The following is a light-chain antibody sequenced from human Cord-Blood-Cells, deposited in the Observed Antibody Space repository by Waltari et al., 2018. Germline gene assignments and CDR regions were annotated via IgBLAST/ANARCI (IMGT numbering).Light chain of an antibody. CDR2: WAS. Sequence: SQSVLYSSNNKNYLAWYQQKPGQPPKLLIYWASTRESGVPDRFSGSGSGTDFTLTISSLQAEDVAVYYCQQYYSTITFGQGTRLEIK. CDR1: QSVLYSSNNKNY. V-gene: IGKV4-1*01. CDR3: QQYYSTIT. J-gene: IGKJ5*01.